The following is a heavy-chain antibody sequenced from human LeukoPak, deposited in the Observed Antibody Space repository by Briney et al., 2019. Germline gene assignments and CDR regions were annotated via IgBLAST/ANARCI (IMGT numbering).Heavy chain of an antibody. CDR1: GGSVSNSDYY. CDR2: IYYSGST. CDR3: ARDRYSYGF. V-gene: IGHV4-30-4*01. Sequence: SETLSLTCTVSGGSVSNSDYYWSWICQPPGKGLEWIGYIYYSGSTRYNPSLKSRATISVDMSKNQFSLKLRSVTAADTAVYYCARDRYSYGFWGQGILVTVSS. J-gene: IGHJ4*02. D-gene: IGHD5-18*01.